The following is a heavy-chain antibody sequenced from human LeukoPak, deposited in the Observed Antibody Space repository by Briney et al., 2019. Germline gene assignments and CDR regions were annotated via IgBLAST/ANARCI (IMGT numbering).Heavy chain of an antibody. Sequence: GGSPRLSCAASGFTFSSYAMNWVRQAPGKGLEWVSAISGSGGSTYYADSLKGRFTISRDNSKNTLYLQMSSLRAEDTAIYYCAKASAMIVVVTLDYWGQGTLVTVSS. V-gene: IGHV3-23*01. CDR1: GFTFSSYA. CDR2: ISGSGGST. J-gene: IGHJ4*02. D-gene: IGHD3-22*01. CDR3: AKASAMIVVVTLDY.